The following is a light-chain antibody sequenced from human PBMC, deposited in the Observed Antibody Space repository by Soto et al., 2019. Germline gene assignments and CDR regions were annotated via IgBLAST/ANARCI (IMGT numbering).Light chain of an antibody. CDR1: NSNIGTGYG. CDR3: QSYDTSPFDLM. CDR2: GDN. V-gene: IGLV1-40*01. Sequence: QAVVTQPPSVTGAPGQRVTVSCTWNNSNIGTGYGIYWYQQFPGTAPRLLIYGDNNRPSGVPDRFSGSKSGTSASLAITGLQAEDEAEYYCQSYDTSPFDLMFGGGTKLTVL. J-gene: IGLJ3*02.